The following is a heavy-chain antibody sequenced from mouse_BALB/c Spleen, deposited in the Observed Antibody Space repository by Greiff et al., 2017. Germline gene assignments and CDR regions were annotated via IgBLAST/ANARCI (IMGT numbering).Heavy chain of an antibody. J-gene: IGHJ4*01. CDR2: ISYDGSN. V-gene: IGHV3-6*02. Sequence: ESGPGLVKPSQSLSLTCSVTGYSITSGYYWNWIRQFPGNKLEWMGYISYDGSNNYNPSLKNRISITRDTSKNQFFLKLNSVTTEDTATYYCARRTARATYAMDYWGQGTSVTVSS. D-gene: IGHD3-2*01. CDR3: ARRTARATYAMDY. CDR1: GYSITSGYY.